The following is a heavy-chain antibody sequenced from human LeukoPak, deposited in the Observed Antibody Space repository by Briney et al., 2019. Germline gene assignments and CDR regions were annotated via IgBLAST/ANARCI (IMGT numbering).Heavy chain of an antibody. Sequence: GGSLRLSCAASGFTFSSYSMNWVRQASGKGLEWVSSISSGSSDKYYADSVKGRFTISRDNAKSSLFLQMNSLRTEDTAVYYCARDNYDYGDYYFDYWGQGTLVTVSS. CDR2: ISSGSSDK. CDR3: ARDNYDYGDYYFDY. CDR1: GFTFSSYS. J-gene: IGHJ4*01. V-gene: IGHV3-21*01. D-gene: IGHD4-17*01.